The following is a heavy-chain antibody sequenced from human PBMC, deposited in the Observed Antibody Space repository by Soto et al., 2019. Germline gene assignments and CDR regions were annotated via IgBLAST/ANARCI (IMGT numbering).Heavy chain of an antibody. CDR3: AGGGQQLHGMDV. Sequence: QVQLVESGGGLVKPGGSLRLSCAASGFTFSDYYMTWIRQAPGKGLEWVSYISSSGSTIYYADSVKGRFIISRDNVKNSVYLQMNSLRAEDPAVYYCAGGGQQLHGMDVWGQGTTVTVSS. V-gene: IGHV3-11*01. J-gene: IGHJ6*02. D-gene: IGHD6-13*01. CDR2: ISSSGSTI. CDR1: GFTFSDYY.